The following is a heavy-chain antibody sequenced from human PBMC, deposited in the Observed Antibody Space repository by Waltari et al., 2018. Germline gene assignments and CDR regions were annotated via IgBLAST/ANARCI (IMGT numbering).Heavy chain of an antibody. CDR3: ARGGAYCGGDCYSVWDLWGFNWFDP. CDR1: GGSFSGYY. V-gene: IGHV4-34*01. Sequence: QVQLQQWGAGLLKPSETLSLTCAVYGGSFSGYYWSWLRQPTGKGLAWIGEINHSGSTNYNPSLKSRVTISVDTSKNQFSLKLSSVTAADTAVYYCARGGAYCGGDCYSVWDLWGFNWFDPWGQGTLVTVSS. D-gene: IGHD2-21*01. CDR2: INHSGST. J-gene: IGHJ5*02.